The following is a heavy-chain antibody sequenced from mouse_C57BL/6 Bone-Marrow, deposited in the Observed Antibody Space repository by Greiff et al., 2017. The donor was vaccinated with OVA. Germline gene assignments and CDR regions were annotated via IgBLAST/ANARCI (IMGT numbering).Heavy chain of an antibody. Sequence: EVQLQQSGPELVKPGASVKISCKASGYTFTDYYMNWVKQSHGKSLEWIGDINPNYGGTSYNQKFKGKATLTVDQSSSTAYMELRSLTSVDSAVYYGASYYGSRYWYLDVWGTGTTVTVSP. CDR1: GYTFTDYY. J-gene: IGHJ1*03. V-gene: IGHV1-26*01. CDR2: INPNYGGT. D-gene: IGHD1-1*01. CDR3: ASYYGSRYWYLDV.